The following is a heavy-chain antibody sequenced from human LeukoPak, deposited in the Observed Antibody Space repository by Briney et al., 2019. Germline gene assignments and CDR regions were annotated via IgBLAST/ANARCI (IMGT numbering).Heavy chain of an antibody. CDR2: IYYSGST. D-gene: IGHD1-20*01. CDR1: GGSISSGGYY. V-gene: IGHV4-31*03. CDR3: ARVVTGTSNFDY. J-gene: IGHJ4*02. Sequence: SETLSLTCTVSGGSISSGGYYWSWIRQHPGKGLEWIGYIYYSGSTYYNPSLKSRVTISVDTSKNQFSLKLSSVTAADTAVYYCARVVTGTSNFDYWGQGTLVTVSS.